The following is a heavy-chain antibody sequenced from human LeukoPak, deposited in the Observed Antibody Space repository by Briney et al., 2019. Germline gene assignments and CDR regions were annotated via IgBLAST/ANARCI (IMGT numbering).Heavy chain of an antibody. D-gene: IGHD2-21*01. CDR3: ARDESVWTFDY. J-gene: IGHJ4*02. V-gene: IGHV3-48*03. CDR1: GFTFSSYE. Sequence: GGSLRLSCAASGFTFSSYEMNWVRQAPGKGLEWVSYISSSGSTIYYADSVKGRFTISRDNAKNSLYLQMNSLRAEDTAVYYCARDESVWTFDYWGRGTLVTVSS. CDR2: ISSSGSTI.